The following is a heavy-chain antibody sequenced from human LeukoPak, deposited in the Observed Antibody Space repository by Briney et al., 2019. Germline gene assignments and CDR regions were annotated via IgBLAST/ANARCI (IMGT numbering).Heavy chain of an antibody. CDR3: ARDTVPAAIVDY. Sequence: SETLSLTCTVSGYSISSGYYWGWIRQPPGKGLEWIGIIYHSGSTYYNPSLKSRVTISVDTSKTQFSLKLSSVTAADTAVYYCARDTVPAAIVDYWGQGTLVTVSS. CDR2: IYHSGST. CDR1: GYSISSGYY. V-gene: IGHV4-38-2*02. D-gene: IGHD2-2*02. J-gene: IGHJ4*02.